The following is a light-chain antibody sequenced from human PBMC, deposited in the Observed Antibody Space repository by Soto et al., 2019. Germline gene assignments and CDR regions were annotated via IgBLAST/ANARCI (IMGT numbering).Light chain of an antibody. CDR3: QQADSLPLVT. CDR2: AAS. J-gene: IGKJ5*01. CDR1: QSISSW. Sequence: DIQMTQSPSTLSASVGDRVTITCRASQSISSWLAWYQQKPGKAPKLLIYAASSLFSGVPSRFSGSGSGTDFTLTISSLQPEDFATYYCQQADSLPLVTFGQGTRLEIK. V-gene: IGKV1-12*01.